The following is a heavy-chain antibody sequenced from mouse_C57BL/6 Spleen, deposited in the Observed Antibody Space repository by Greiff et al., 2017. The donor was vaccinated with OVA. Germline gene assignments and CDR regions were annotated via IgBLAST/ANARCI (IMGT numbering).Heavy chain of an antibody. V-gene: IGHV1-61*01. CDR2: IYPSDSET. Sequence: VQGVESGAELVRPGSSVKLSCKASGYTFTSYWLDWVKQRPGQGLAWIGNIYPSDSETHYNQKFKDKATLTVDKSSSTAYMQLSSLTSEDSAVYYCARTGTGDYWGQGTTLTVSS. J-gene: IGHJ2*01. CDR3: ARTGTGDY. D-gene: IGHD4-1*01. CDR1: GYTFTSYW.